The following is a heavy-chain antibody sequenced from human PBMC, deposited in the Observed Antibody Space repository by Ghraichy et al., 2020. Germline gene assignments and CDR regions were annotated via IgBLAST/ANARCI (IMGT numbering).Heavy chain of an antibody. Sequence: GGSLRLSCAASGFTFSSYGMHWVRQAPGKGLEWVAVISYDGSNKYYADSVKGRFTISRDNSKNTLYLQMNSLRAEDTAVYYCAKGSCSSTSCYSLQHWGQGTLVTVSS. J-gene: IGHJ1*01. D-gene: IGHD2-2*01. CDR1: GFTFSSYG. V-gene: IGHV3-30*18. CDR2: ISYDGSNK. CDR3: AKGSCSSTSCYSLQH.